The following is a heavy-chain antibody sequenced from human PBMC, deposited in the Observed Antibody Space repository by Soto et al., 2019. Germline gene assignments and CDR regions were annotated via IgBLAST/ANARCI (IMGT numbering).Heavy chain of an antibody. V-gene: IGHV4-39*01. D-gene: IGHD1-26*01. CDR1: CFSISCRSYY. J-gene: IGHJ6*02. CDR2: IYYSGNT. Sequence: SETLSLTCTVPCFSISCRSYYWVWFRQPPGKGLEWIGSIYYSGNTYYNPSLKSRVTISVDTSKNQFSLRLSSVTAADTAVYYCARQRGWWELDYYGMDVWGQGTTVT. CDR3: ARQRGWWELDYYGMDV.